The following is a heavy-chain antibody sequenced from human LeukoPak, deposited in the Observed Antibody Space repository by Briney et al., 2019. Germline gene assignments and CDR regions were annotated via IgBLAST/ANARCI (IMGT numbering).Heavy chain of an antibody. Sequence: GGSLRLSCAASGFTFSSYSMNWVRQAPGKGLEWVSSITSSNDIYYADSVKGRFTISRDNAKNSLYLQMKSLRAEDTAVYYCARDPRGTYYYDSSGRFDYWGQGTLVTVSS. D-gene: IGHD3-22*01. J-gene: IGHJ4*02. CDR2: ITSSNDI. CDR3: ARDPRGTYYYDSSGRFDY. V-gene: IGHV3-21*01. CDR1: GFTFSSYS.